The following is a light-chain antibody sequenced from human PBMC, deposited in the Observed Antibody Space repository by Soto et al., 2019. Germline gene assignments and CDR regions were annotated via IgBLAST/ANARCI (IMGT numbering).Light chain of an antibody. J-gene: IGLJ1*01. CDR1: SSDTGNYA. CDR3: GTWDSSLNGYV. CDR2: DNY. Sequence: QSVLTQPPSVSAAPGQKVTISCSGSSSDTGNYAVSWYQQLPGTAPKLLIYDNYKRTSGITDRISGSKSGTSATLGVTGLQSGDAADYYCGTWDSSLNGYVFGPGTKLTVL. V-gene: IGLV1-51*01.